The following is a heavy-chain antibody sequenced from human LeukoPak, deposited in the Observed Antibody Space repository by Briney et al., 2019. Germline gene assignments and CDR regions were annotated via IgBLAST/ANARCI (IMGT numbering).Heavy chain of an antibody. CDR1: GYTFTSYA. CDR3: ARVGCSSTSCYFYYYGMDV. CDR2: INAGNGDT. V-gene: IGHV1-3*01. J-gene: IGHJ6*02. D-gene: IGHD2-2*01. Sequence: ASVNVSCKASGYTFTSYAMHWVRQAPGQRLEWMGWINAGNGDTKYSQKFQGRVTITRDTSASTAYMELSSLRSEDTAVYYCARVGCSSTSCYFYYYGMDVWGQGTTVTVSS.